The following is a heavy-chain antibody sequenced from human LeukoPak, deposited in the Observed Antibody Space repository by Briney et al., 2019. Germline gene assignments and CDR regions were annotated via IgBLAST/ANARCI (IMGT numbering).Heavy chain of an antibody. CDR3: ASGSSGWYLPDY. CDR1: GFTFSSYS. J-gene: IGHJ4*02. D-gene: IGHD6-19*01. CDR2: ISSSSSYI. Sequence: GSLRLSCAASGFTFSSYSMNWVRQAPGKGLEWVSSISSSSSYIYYADSVKGRFTISRDNAKNSLYLQMNSLRAEDTAVYYCASGSSGWYLPDYWGQGTLVTVSS. V-gene: IGHV3-21*01.